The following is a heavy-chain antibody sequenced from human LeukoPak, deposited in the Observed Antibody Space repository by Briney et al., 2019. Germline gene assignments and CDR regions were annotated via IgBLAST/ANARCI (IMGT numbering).Heavy chain of an antibody. CDR2: IIPILGIA. CDR1: GGTFSSYA. D-gene: IGHD4-17*01. J-gene: IGHJ5*02. Sequence: ASVKVSCKASGGTFSSYAISWVRQAPGQGLEWMGRIIPILGIANYAQKFQGRVTITADKSTSTAYMELSSLRSEDTAVYYCARAFTGTSRRYGDYWFDPWGQGSLVTVSS. CDR3: ARAFTGTSRRYGDYWFDP. V-gene: IGHV1-69*04.